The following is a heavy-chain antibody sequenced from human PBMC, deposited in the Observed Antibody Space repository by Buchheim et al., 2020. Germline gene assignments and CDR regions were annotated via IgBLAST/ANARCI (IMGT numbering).Heavy chain of an antibody. CDR3: ARESSRDGYNLYYFDY. V-gene: IGHV3-30-3*01. Sequence: QVQLVESGGGVVQPGRSLRLSCAASGFTFSSYAMHWVRQAPGKGLEWVAVISYDGSNKYYADSVKGRFTISSDNSNNTLSLQMNSLRAEDTAVYYCARESSRDGYNLYYFDYWGQGTL. J-gene: IGHJ4*02. CDR1: GFTFSSYA. CDR2: ISYDGSNK. D-gene: IGHD5-24*01.